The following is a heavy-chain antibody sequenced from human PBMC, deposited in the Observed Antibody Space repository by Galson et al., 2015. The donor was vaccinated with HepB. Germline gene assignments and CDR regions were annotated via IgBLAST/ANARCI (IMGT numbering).Heavy chain of an antibody. CDR1: GFDFSHAW. V-gene: IGHV3-15*05. D-gene: IGHD3-10*01. J-gene: IGHJ4*02. Sequence: SLRLSCAASGFDFSHAWMNWVRQAPGKGLEWVARIKSKSDGGTIDYAAPVKGRFRLSRDDSINTLDLQMNSLKTEDTAVYYCSTTYYGPGSTGDYWGQGTLVTVSS. CDR2: IKSKSDGGTI. CDR3: STTYYGPGSTGDY.